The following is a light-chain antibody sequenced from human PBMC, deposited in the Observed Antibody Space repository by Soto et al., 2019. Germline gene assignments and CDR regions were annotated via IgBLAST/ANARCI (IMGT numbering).Light chain of an antibody. CDR2: KAS. CDR1: QGIRND. J-gene: IGKJ1*01. V-gene: IGKV1-5*03. Sequence: DIQMTQSPSSLSASVGNRVTITCRASQGIRNDLGWYQQKPGKAPKLLLYKASTLKSGVPSRFSGSGSGTEFTTTISSLLPDDSATYYCQQYNSYSWTFGQGTKVDIK. CDR3: QQYNSYSWT.